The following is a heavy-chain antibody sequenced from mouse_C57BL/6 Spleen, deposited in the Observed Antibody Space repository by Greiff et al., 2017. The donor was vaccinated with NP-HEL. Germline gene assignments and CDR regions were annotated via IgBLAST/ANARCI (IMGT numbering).Heavy chain of an antibody. CDR1: GFTFSDYG. CDR2: ISSGSSTI. D-gene: IGHD1-1*01. Sequence: EVQGVESGGGLVKPGGSLKLSCAASGFTFSDYGMHWVRQAPEKGLEWVAYISSGSSTIYYADTVKGRFTISRDNAKNTLFLQMTSLRSEDTAMYYCARPNYYGSRDWYFDVWGTGTTVTVSS. V-gene: IGHV5-17*01. J-gene: IGHJ1*03. CDR3: ARPNYYGSRDWYFDV.